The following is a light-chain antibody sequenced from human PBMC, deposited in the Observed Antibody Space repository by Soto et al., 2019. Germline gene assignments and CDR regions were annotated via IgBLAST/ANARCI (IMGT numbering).Light chain of an antibody. V-gene: IGLV2-11*01. J-gene: IGLJ2*01. Sequence: QSALTQPRSVSGSPGQSVTISCTGTSSDVGGYNYVSWYQQHPGEAPKLMIYDVSKRPSGVPDRFSGSKSGNTASLTISGLQAEDEADYYCCSYAGSYTWVFGGGPKLTVL. CDR1: SSDVGGYNY. CDR2: DVS. CDR3: CSYAGSYTWV.